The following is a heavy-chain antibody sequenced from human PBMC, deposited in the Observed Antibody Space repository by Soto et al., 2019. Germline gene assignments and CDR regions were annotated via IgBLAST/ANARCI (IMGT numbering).Heavy chain of an antibody. Sequence: QVQLVESGGGVVQPGRSLRLSCAASRFTFSSYAMHWVRQAPGKGLEWVAVISYDGSNKYYADSVKGRFTISRDNSKNTLYLQMNSLRAEDTAVYYCAREPYGSGLFDPWGQGTLVTVSS. CDR2: ISYDGSNK. CDR3: AREPYGSGLFDP. J-gene: IGHJ5*02. V-gene: IGHV3-30-3*01. CDR1: RFTFSSYA. D-gene: IGHD3-10*01.